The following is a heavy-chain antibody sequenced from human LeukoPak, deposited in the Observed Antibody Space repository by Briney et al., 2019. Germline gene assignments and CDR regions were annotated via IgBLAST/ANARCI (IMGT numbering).Heavy chain of an antibody. J-gene: IGHJ4*02. D-gene: IGHD3-10*01. CDR2: ISDSGGRT. CDR3: AKRGVVIRVDS. V-gene: IGHV3-23*01. CDR1: GITLSNYG. Sequence: GGSLRLSCAVSGITLSNYGMSWVRQAPGKGLEWVAGISDSGGRTNYADSVKGRFTISRDNPKNTLYLQMNSLRAEDTAVYFCAKRGVVIRVDSWGQGALVTVSS.